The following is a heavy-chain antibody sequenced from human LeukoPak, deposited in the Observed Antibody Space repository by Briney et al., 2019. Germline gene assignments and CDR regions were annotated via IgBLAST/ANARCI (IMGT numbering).Heavy chain of an antibody. J-gene: IGHJ4*02. CDR3: ARHSITMIVVAIDY. Sequence: SETLSLTCAVSGYSISSGYYWGWIRQPPGKGLEWIGSIYHSGSTYYNPSLKSRVTISVDTSKNQFSLKLSSVTAADTAVYYCARHSITMIVVAIDYWGQGTQVTVSS. CDR1: GYSISSGYY. V-gene: IGHV4-38-2*01. CDR2: IYHSGST. D-gene: IGHD3-22*01.